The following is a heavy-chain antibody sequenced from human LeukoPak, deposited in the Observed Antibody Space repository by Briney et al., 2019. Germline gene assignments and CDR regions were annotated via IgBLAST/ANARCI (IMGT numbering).Heavy chain of an antibody. J-gene: IGHJ4*02. Sequence: GASVKVSCKASGGTFSSYAISWVRQAPGQGLEWMGRIIPILGIANYAQKFQGRVTITADKSTSTAYMELSSLRSEDTAVYYYARDDGIAVAGTGEVFDYWGQGTLVTVSS. CDR3: ARDDGIAVAGTGEVFDY. V-gene: IGHV1-69*04. CDR1: GGTFSSYA. D-gene: IGHD6-19*01. CDR2: IIPILGIA.